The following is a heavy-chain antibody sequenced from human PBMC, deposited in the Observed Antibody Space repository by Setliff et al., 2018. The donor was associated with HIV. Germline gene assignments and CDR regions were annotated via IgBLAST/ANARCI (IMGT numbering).Heavy chain of an antibody. Sequence: PSETLSLTCAVSGDSITRGGYYWSWIRQFAGKGLEWIADIYYSGRTNYNPSLKSRLTISLDTSKNQFSLKLTSVTAADTAVYYCARDNPHFGVASSYYYGMDVWGQGTTVTVSS. CDR3: ARDNPHFGVASSYYYGMDV. CDR2: IYYSGRT. D-gene: IGHD3-3*01. CDR1: GDSITRGGYY. V-gene: IGHV4-31*11. J-gene: IGHJ6*02.